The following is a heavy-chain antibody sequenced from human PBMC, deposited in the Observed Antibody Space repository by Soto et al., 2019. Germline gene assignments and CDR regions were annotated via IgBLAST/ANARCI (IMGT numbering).Heavy chain of an antibody. Sequence: ASVKVSWKASGGTFSRYSITWVRQAPGHGLEWIGRIIPIFGIASYAQKFQGRVTITADESTSTAYMELSSLRSDDTAVYYCAREDRDRETGLVPAAIDGMDVWGQGTTVTVSS. CDR3: AREDRDRETGLVPAAIDGMDV. CDR2: IIPIFGIA. V-gene: IGHV1-69*13. CDR1: GGTFSRYS. J-gene: IGHJ6*02. D-gene: IGHD2-2*01.